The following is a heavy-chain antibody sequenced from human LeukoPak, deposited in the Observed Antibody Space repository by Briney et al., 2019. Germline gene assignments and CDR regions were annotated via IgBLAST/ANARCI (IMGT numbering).Heavy chain of an antibody. V-gene: IGHV1-8*01. CDR2: MNPNSGNT. CDR1: GYTFTSYD. D-gene: IGHD5-12*01. Sequence: GASVKVSCKASGYTFTSYDINWVRQATGQGLEWMGWMNPNSGNTGYAQKFQGRVTMTRNTFISTAYMELSSLRSEDTAVYYCARSGYSGYDPYYYYGMDVWGQGTTVTVSS. CDR3: ARSGYSGYDPYYYYGMDV. J-gene: IGHJ6*02.